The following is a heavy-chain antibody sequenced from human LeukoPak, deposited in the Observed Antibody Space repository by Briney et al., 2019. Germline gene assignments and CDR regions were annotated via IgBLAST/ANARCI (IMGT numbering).Heavy chain of an antibody. CDR3: ARDRGSSGWYLYNWFDP. J-gene: IGHJ5*02. CDR2: ISASGAST. V-gene: IGHV3-23*01. Sequence: GGSLRLSCAASGFTFRNYAMSWVRQAPGKGLEWVSTISASGASTGYADSVKGRFTISRDNAKNTLYLQMNSLRAEDTAVYYCARDRGSSGWYLYNWFDPWGQGTLVTVSS. D-gene: IGHD6-19*01. CDR1: GFTFRNYA.